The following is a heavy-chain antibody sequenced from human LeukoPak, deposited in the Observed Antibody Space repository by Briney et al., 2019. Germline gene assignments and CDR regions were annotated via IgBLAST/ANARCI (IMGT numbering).Heavy chain of an antibody. J-gene: IGHJ5*02. CDR3: VRGSAGMSPALGS. CDR1: RFTFSIYW. CDR2: INGDGTDT. D-gene: IGHD1-26*01. V-gene: IGHV3-74*01. Sequence: GGSLILSCVASRFTFSIYWMHWVRQGPGKGLVWVSRINGDGTDTDYAESVKGRFTFSRDNAKNTLYLQMNSLRAEDTAVYYCVRGSAGMSPALGSWGQGTLVTVSS.